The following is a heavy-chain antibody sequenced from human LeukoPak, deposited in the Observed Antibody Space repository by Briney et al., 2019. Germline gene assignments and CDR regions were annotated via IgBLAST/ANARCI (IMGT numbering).Heavy chain of an antibody. CDR2: INTGNGDT. J-gene: IGHJ4*02. Sequence: ASVKVSCKASGYTFTSYAIHWVRQAPGQRLEWLGWINTGNGDTGYSQTFQARVTITSDTSASTAYVELSSLRSEDTAVYYCARDLGSGSLHYWGQGTLVTVSS. CDR1: GYTFTSYA. V-gene: IGHV1-3*04. CDR3: ARDLGSGSLHY. D-gene: IGHD1-26*01.